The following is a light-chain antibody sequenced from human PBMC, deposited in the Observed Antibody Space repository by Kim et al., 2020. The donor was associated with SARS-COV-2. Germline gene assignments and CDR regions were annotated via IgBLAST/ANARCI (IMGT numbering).Light chain of an antibody. J-gene: IGKJ3*01. CDR1: QNISNY. V-gene: IGKV1-33*01. CDR2: DAS. CDR3: QQYNNLLRFT. Sequence: DIQMTQSPSSLSASVGDRVTITCQASQNISNYLNWYQQKPGKAPKLLFYDASNLETGVPSRFSGSGSGTDFTFTISSLQTEDIATYFCQQYNNLLRFTFGPEAKVDIK.